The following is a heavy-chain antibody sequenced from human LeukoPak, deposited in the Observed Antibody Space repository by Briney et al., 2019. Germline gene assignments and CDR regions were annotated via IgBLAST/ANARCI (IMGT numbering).Heavy chain of an antibody. J-gene: IGHJ4*02. Sequence: GGSLRLSCAASGFNFSYSWMSWVRQAPGKGLEWVSSISSSSSYIYYADSVKGRFTISRDNAKNSLYLQMNSLRAEDTAVYYCARQDYGDSTAHFDYWGQGTLVTVSS. D-gene: IGHD4-17*01. CDR1: GFNFSYSW. CDR3: ARQDYGDSTAHFDY. V-gene: IGHV3-21*01. CDR2: ISSSSSYI.